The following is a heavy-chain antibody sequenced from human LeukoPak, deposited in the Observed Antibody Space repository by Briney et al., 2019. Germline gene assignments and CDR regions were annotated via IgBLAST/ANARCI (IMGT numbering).Heavy chain of an antibody. CDR2: INHSGST. CDR1: GGSFSGYY. Sequence: PSETLSLTCAVYGGSFSGYYWSWIRQPPGKGLEWIGEINHSGSTNYNPSLKSRVTISVDTSKNQFSLKLSSVTAADTAVYYCARGYYYGSRSDYWGQGTLVTVSS. J-gene: IGHJ4*02. CDR3: ARGYYYGSRSDY. D-gene: IGHD3-10*01. V-gene: IGHV4-34*01.